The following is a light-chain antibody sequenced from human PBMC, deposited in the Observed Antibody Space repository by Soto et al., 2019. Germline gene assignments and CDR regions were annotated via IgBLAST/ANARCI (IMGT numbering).Light chain of an antibody. CDR1: QGISSW. CDR3: QHTTDFT. V-gene: IGKV1-12*02. J-gene: IGKJ2*01. CDR2: DVS. Sequence: DIQMTQSPSSVSASVGDRVTITCRASQGISSWLAWYQQKPEKAPKLLIYDVSNLERGVPPRFSGSTSGAESTLTITGLQPDDLGTYYCQHTTDFTFGQGTKVEIK.